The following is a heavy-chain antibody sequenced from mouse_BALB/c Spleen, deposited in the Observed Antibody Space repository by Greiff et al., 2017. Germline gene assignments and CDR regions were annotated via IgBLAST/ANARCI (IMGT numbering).Heavy chain of an antibody. CDR3: ARGDYDYDEDAMDY. CDR1: GFTFTDYY. CDR2: IRNKANGYTT. Sequence: EVQVVESGGGLVQPGGSLRLSCATSGFTFTDYYMSWVRQPPGKALEWLGFIRNKANGYTTEYSASVKGRFTISRDNSQSILYLQMNTLRAEDSATYYCARGDYDYDEDAMDYWGQGTSVTVSS. V-gene: IGHV7-3*02. D-gene: IGHD2-4*01. J-gene: IGHJ4*01.